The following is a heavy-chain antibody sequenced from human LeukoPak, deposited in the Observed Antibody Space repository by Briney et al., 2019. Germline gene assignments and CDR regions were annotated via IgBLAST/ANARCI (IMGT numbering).Heavy chain of an antibody. Sequence: SETLSLTCTASGDSISSGDYYWSWIRQPAGKGLEWIGRISSSGSTNYNPTLKSRVTISVDTSKNQFSLKLSSVTAADTAVYFCARGPYSYDSSGAFDICGQGTMVTVSS. CDR2: ISSSGST. J-gene: IGHJ3*02. D-gene: IGHD3-22*01. CDR1: GDSISSGDYY. CDR3: ARGPYSYDSSGAFDI. V-gene: IGHV4-61*02.